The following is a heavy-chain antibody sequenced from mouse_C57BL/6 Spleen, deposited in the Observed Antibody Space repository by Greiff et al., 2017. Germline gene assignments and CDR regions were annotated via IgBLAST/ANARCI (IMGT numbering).Heavy chain of an antibody. D-gene: IGHD6-1*01. V-gene: IGHV1-18*01. CDR1: GYTFTDYN. J-gene: IGHJ2*02. Sequence: EVQLQQSGPELVKPGASVKISCKASGYTFTDYNMDWVKQSHGKSLEWIGDINPNNGGTIYNQKFKGKATMTVDKSSSTAYMELRSLTSEDTAVYCSRKGRHVLDYWGQGTSLTVSS. CDR2: INPNNGGT. CDR3: RKGRHVLDY.